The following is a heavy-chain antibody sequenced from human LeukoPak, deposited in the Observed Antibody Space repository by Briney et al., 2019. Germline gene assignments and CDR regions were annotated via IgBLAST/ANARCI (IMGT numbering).Heavy chain of an antibody. V-gene: IGHV3-23*01. J-gene: IGHJ4*02. CDR2: ISGSGGST. CDR1: GFTFSSYG. CDR3: AKIYSSGWDFDY. Sequence: GGSLRLSCAASGFTFSSYGMSWVRQAPGKGLEWVSAISGSGGSTYYADSVKGRFTISRDNSKNTLYLQMNSLRAEDTAVYYCAKIYSSGWDFDYWGQGTLVTVSS. D-gene: IGHD6-19*01.